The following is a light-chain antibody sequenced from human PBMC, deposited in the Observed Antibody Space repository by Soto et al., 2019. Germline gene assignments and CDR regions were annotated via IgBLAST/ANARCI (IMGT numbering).Light chain of an antibody. Sequence: QSVLTQPPSVSGAPGQRVTISCTGSSSNIGAGYDVHWYQQLPGTAPKLLIYGNSNRPSGVPDRFSGSKSGTSASLAITGLQAEDEADYYCQSYYSSGVVFGGGTKLTVL. CDR1: SSNIGAGYD. J-gene: IGLJ2*01. CDR2: GNS. V-gene: IGLV1-40*01. CDR3: QSYYSSGVV.